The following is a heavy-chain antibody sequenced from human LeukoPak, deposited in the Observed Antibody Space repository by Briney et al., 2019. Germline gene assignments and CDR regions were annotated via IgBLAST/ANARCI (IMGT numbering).Heavy chain of an antibody. CDR3: ARGVLAAADTYNWFDP. J-gene: IGHJ5*01. V-gene: IGHV1-8*01. CDR1: GYTFTSYD. D-gene: IGHD6-13*01. CDR2: MNPNSGNT. Sequence: ASVNVSCTASGYTFTSYDINWVRQATGQGHERMGWMNPNSGNTAYAQKFQGRVTMTRDTSISTAYMGLSSLTSEDTAVYYCARGVLAAADTYNWFDPWGQGTLVTVSS.